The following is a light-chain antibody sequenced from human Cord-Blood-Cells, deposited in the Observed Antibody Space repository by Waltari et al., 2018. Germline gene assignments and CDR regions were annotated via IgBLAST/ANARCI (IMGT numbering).Light chain of an antibody. CDR3: QQSHSTPFT. V-gene: IGKV1-39*01. J-gene: IGKJ3*01. CDR2: AAS. CDR1: QSISSY. Sequence: DIQMTQSPSSLSASVGDSVTITCRASQSISSYLNWYQQKPGKAPKLLIYAASSLQSGVPSRFSGSGSGTDFTLTISSLQPEDFATYYCQQSHSTPFTFGPGTKVDIK.